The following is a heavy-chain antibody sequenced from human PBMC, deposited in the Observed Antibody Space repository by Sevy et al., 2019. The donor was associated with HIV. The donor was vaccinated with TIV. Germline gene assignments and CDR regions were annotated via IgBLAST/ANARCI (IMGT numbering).Heavy chain of an antibody. D-gene: IGHD6-19*01. CDR1: GFTFASYD. CDR2: MNTNTGNT. V-gene: IGHV1-8*02. J-gene: IGHJ6*02. Sequence: ASVKVSCKASGFTFASYDIYWVRQATGQGLEWMGWMNTNTGNTGFAQKFQGRVTMTRNTSITTAYLELSNLRSEDTAVYYCARVRGWYLRYGMDVWGQGTTVTVSS. CDR3: ARVRGWYLRYGMDV.